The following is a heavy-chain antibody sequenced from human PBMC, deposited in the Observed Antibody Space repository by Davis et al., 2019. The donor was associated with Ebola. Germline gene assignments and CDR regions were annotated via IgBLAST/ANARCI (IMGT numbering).Heavy chain of an antibody. CDR2: INPSGGST. CDR3: ARDLNYYDSSGYYYHYGMDV. V-gene: IGHV1-46*01. CDR1: GYTFTSYY. D-gene: IGHD3-22*01. Sequence: ASVKVSCKASGYTFTSYYMHWVRQAPGQGLEWMGIINPSGGSTTYAQKFQGRVTITADKSTSTAYMELSSLRSEDTAVYYCARDLNYYDSSGYYYHYGMDVWGQGTTVTVSS. J-gene: IGHJ6*02.